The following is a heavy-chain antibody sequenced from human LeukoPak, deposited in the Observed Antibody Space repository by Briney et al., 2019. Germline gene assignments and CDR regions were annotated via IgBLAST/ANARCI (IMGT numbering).Heavy chain of an antibody. D-gene: IGHD3-22*01. J-gene: IGHJ4*02. CDR1: GFTFSSYG. V-gene: IGHV3-33*06. CDR3: AKSYRSGYYGYFDY. Sequence: GGSLRLSCAASGFTFSSYGMHWVRQAPGKGLEWVAVIWYDGSNKYYADSVKGRFTISRDNSKNTPYLQMNSLRAEDTAVYYCAKSYRSGYYGYFDYWGQGTLVTVSS. CDR2: IWYDGSNK.